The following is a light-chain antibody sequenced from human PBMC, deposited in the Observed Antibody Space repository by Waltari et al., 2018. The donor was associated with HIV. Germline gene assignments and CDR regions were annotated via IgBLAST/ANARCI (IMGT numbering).Light chain of an antibody. CDR3: QAWDTNTAQVV. CDR2: QDT. Sequence: SFDLTQPPSVSVSPGQTATITCSGETLGETYTSWYQQKPGHSPVMVIFQDTRRPSGIPERFSGSYSGDTATLTISGTQTLDEADYYCQAWDTNTAQVVFGGGTKLTVL. CDR1: TLGETY. J-gene: IGLJ2*01. V-gene: IGLV3-1*01.